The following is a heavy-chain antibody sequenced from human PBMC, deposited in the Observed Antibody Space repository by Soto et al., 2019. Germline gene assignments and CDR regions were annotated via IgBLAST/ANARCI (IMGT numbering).Heavy chain of an antibody. CDR1: GGSISNYY. J-gene: IGHJ5*02. D-gene: IGHD3-10*02. V-gene: IGHV4-59*08. Sequence: SETLSLTCTVSGGSISNYYWSWIRQPPGKGLEWIGYIYYSGSSNYNPSLKSRVTISVDTSKNQFSLRLSSVTPADTAVYYCERYVTTIGWFHPWGHGTLVT. CDR3: ERYVTTIGWFHP. CDR2: IYYSGSS.